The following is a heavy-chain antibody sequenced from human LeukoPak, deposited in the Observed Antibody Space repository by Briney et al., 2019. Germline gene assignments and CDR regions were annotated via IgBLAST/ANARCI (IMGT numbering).Heavy chain of an antibody. Sequence: SETLSLTCAVYGGSFSGYYWSWIRQPPGKGLGWIGEINHSGSTNYNPSLKSRVTISVDTSKNQFSLKLSPVTAADTAVYYCARGPNDTVTTIYDYWGQGTLVTVSS. CDR2: INHSGST. CDR1: GGSFSGYY. J-gene: IGHJ4*02. V-gene: IGHV4-34*01. D-gene: IGHD4-17*01. CDR3: ARGPNDTVTTIYDY.